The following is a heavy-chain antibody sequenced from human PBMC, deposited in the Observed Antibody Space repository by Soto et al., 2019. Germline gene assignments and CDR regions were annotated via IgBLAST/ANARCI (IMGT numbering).Heavy chain of an antibody. V-gene: IGHV1-69*01. CDR2: IVPIYRTA. J-gene: IGHJ4*02. Sequence: QVQLGQSGAEVKKPGSSVKVSCKASGGTFSSYRINWVRQAPGQGLEWVGGIVPIYRTADYAQKFQGRVTITADESARTAYMELRSLKSQDTAVYYCARDSGAKLSSSWGQGTLVTVSS. CDR3: ARDSGAKLSSS. D-gene: IGHD6-13*01. CDR1: GGTFSSYR.